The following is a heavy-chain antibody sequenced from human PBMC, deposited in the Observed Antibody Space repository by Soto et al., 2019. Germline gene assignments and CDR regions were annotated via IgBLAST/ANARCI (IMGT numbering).Heavy chain of an antibody. Sequence: SETLSLTCTVSGGSISSYYWSWIRQPPGKGLEWIGYIYYSGSTNYNPSLKSRVTISVDTSKNQFSLKLSSVTAADTAVYYCARDQDYYDSSAYYSVFDYWGQGTLVTVSS. V-gene: IGHV4-59*01. CDR3: ARDQDYYDSSAYYSVFDY. CDR1: GGSISSYY. CDR2: IYYSGST. J-gene: IGHJ4*02. D-gene: IGHD3-22*01.